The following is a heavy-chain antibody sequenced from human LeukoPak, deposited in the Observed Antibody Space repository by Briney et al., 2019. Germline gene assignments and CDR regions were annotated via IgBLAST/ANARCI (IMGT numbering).Heavy chain of an antibody. CDR3: VRGTPTPGMDY. CDR1: GYPFSAHF. D-gene: IGHD3-10*01. V-gene: IGHV7-4-1*02. Sequence: ASVRVSCKASGYPFSAHFLNWVRQAPGQGLEWMGNIDTTTGNPRYAQDFTGRFVFSLDTSVSTAYLQITSLKADDTTAYYCVRGTPTPGMDYWGQGTQVTVSS. J-gene: IGHJ4*02. CDR2: IDTTTGNP.